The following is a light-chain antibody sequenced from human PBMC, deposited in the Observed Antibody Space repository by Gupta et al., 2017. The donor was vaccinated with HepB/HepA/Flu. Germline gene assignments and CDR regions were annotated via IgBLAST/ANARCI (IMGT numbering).Light chain of an antibody. CDR3: AAWDDSLNGQVV. J-gene: IGLJ2*01. Sequence: QSVLTQPPSASGTPGQRVTISCSGSSSNIGSNTVNWYQQLPGTAPKLLIYRNNQRPSGVPDRFSGSNSGTSASLAISGLQSEDEADYYCAAWDDSLNGQVVFGGGTKLTVL. CDR1: SSNIGSNT. V-gene: IGLV1-44*01. CDR2: RNN.